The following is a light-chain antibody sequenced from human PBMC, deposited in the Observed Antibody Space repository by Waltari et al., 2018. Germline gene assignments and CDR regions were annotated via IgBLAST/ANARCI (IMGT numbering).Light chain of an antibody. CDR2: RAS. Sequence: DIQMTQSPSTLATSVGDRVTIPCRASESVSDSLAWYQQKPGEATKPMIYRASKLESGVKSRFSGSGSGTEFTLTISGLKPEDFASYYCQKYKSYMQATFGQGTKLEIK. CDR1: ESVSDS. J-gene: IGKJ2*01. CDR3: QKYKSYMQAT. V-gene: IGKV1-5*03.